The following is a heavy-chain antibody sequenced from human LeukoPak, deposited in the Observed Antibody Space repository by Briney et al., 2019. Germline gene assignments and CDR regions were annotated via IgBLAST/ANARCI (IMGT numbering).Heavy chain of an antibody. CDR2: IYDSGTT. CDR3: ARLRGAMTPVTSDFDY. Sequence: MTSETLSLTCTVSGGSISSNYWSWIRQPPGKGLEWIGYIYDSGTTNYNPSLKSRATISEDTSKNQFSLKLSSLTAADTAVYYCARLRGAMTPVTSDFDYWGQGTLVTVSS. V-gene: IGHV4-59*08. CDR1: GGSISSNY. D-gene: IGHD4-17*01. J-gene: IGHJ4*02.